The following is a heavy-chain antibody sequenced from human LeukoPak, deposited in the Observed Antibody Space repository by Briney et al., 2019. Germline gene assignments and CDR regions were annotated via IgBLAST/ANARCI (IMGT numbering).Heavy chain of an antibody. CDR1: GGSFSGYY. CDR3: ARTMVRGVTPFDY. CDR2: INHSGST. Sequence: PSETLSLTCAVYGGSFSGYYWSWIRQPPGKGLEWIGEINHSGSTNYNPSLKSRVTITVDTSKNQFSLKLSSVTAADTAVYYCARTMVRGVTPFDYWGQGTLVTVSS. D-gene: IGHD3-10*01. J-gene: IGHJ4*02. V-gene: IGHV4-34*01.